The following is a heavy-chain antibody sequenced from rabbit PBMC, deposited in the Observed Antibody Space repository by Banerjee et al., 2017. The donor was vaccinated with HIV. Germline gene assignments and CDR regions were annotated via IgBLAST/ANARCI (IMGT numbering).Heavy chain of an antibody. Sequence: QEQLEESGGDLVKPEGSLTLTCTASGFSFSSRYYMCWVRQAPGKGLEWIGCIYTSSSGSTYYANWAKGRFTISKTSSTTVTLQMTSLTAADTATYFCARQGAYPNYDYAYGMDLWGPGTLVTVS. CDR3: ARQGAYPNYDYAYGMDL. D-gene: IGHD6-1*01. CDR1: GFSFSSRYY. V-gene: IGHV1S45*01. J-gene: IGHJ6*01. CDR2: IYTSSSGST.